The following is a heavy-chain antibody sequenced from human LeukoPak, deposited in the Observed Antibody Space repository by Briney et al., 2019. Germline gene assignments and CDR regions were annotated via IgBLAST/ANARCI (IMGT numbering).Heavy chain of an antibody. CDR2: ISGSSDYT. V-gene: IGHV3-11*06. D-gene: IGHD3/OR15-3a*01. J-gene: IGHJ3*01. Sequence: PGGSLRLSCAASGFTFSDYYMSWIRQAPGKGLEWVSYISGSSDYTIYADSVKGRFTTSRDNAKNALHLQMNSLTAEDTAVYYCVLDLFSSFAFDLWGQGTMVTVSS. CDR3: VLDLFSSFAFDL. CDR1: GFTFSDYY.